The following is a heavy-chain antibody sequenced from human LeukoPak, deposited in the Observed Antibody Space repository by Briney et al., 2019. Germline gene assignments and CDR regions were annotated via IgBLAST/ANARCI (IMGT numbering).Heavy chain of an antibody. V-gene: IGHV3-9*01. CDR2: ISWNSGSI. CDR1: GFTFDDYA. Sequence: GGSLRLSCAASGFTFDDYARHWVRQAPGKGLEWVSGISWNSGSIGYADSVKGRFTISRDNAKNSLYLQMNSLRAEDTALYYCAKARGGYGSGSYFDYWGQGTLVTVSS. D-gene: IGHD3-10*01. J-gene: IGHJ4*02. CDR3: AKARGGYGSGSYFDY.